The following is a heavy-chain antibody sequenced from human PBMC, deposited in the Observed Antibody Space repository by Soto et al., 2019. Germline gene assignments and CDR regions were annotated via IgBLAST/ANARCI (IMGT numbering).Heavy chain of an antibody. V-gene: IGHV3-11*01. CDR2: ITFSGNTV. CDR1: GFTFSDSY. CDR3: ARVSWREKYGMDV. Sequence: QVQLVESGGGLVKPGGSLRLSCAASGFTFSDSYMSWIRQAPGKGLEWISYITFSGNTVYYADSLKCRFTISRDNAKNSLYLKMNRLRAEDTAVYYCARVSWREKYGMDVWGQGTTVTVSS. J-gene: IGHJ6*02.